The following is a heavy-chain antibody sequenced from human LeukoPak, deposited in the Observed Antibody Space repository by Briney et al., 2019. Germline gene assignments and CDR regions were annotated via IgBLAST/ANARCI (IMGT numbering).Heavy chain of an antibody. V-gene: IGHV4-61*01. CDR3: ARDYGGGGHYYYYYYMDV. CDR2: IYYSGST. D-gene: IGHD4-23*01. Sequence: SETLSLTCTVSGCSVSSGSYYWSWLRQPPGKGLEWIGYIYYSGSTNYNPSLKSRVTIAVDTSKNQFSLKLSSVTAADTAVYYWARDYGGGGHYYYYYYMDVWGKGTTVTVSS. J-gene: IGHJ6*03. CDR1: GCSVSSGSYY.